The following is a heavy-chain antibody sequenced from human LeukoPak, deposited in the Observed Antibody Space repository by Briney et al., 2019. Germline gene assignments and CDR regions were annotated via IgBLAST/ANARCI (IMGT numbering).Heavy chain of an antibody. V-gene: IGHV3-7*03. J-gene: IGHJ6*04. CDR1: GFTFTSYW. D-gene: IGHD3-10*01. CDR3: ARDAYYYGSGSYPRYYGMDV. CDR2: IKQDGRDK. Sequence: GGSLRLSCAASGFTFTSYWISWVRQDPGKGLEWVANIKQDGRDKYYVDSVKGRFTISRDNTKNSLYLQMNRLRAEDTAVYYCARDAYYYGSGSYPRYYGMDVWGKGTTVTVSS.